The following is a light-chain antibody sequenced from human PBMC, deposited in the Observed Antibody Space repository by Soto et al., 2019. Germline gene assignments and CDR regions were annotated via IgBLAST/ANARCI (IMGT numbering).Light chain of an antibody. CDR1: QSLLHSDGYIY. Sequence: DIVMTQSPLSLPVTPGESASISCRSSQSLLHSDGYIYLDWYLQRPGQSPQLLIHLGSNRASGVPDRFSGSGSGTDFTLKISRVEADDVGVYYCMQALQTPFTFGPGTKVDIK. V-gene: IGKV2-28*01. J-gene: IGKJ3*01. CDR2: LGS. CDR3: MQALQTPFT.